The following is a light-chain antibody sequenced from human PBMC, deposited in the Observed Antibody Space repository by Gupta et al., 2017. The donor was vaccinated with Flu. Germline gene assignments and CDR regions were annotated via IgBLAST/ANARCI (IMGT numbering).Light chain of an antibody. CDR2: DVS. Sequence: SITISCTGTSSDVGGYNYVSWYQQYPGKAPKLIRYDVSNRPSGVSNRFSGSKSGNTASLTISGLQAEDEAYDYCSSYTSTSTRMFGGGTKMTV. J-gene: IGLJ3*02. CDR3: SSYTSTSTRM. CDR1: SSDVGGYNY. V-gene: IGLV2-14*04.